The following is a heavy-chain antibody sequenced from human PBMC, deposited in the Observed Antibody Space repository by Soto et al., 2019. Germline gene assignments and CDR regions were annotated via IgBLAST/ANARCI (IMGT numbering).Heavy chain of an antibody. CDR3: AKGRSGGHFDY. J-gene: IGHJ4*02. Sequence: EVQLLESGGGLVQPGGSLRLSCAASGFTFSSYAMNWVRQAPGKGLEWVSGIRGSGGSTYHADSAKGRFTISRDNSKNTLSLQMDSLRAEDTAVYFCAKGRSGGHFDYCGQGPLVTVSA. CDR1: GFTFSSYA. V-gene: IGHV3-23*01. D-gene: IGHD6-19*01. CDR2: IRGSGGST.